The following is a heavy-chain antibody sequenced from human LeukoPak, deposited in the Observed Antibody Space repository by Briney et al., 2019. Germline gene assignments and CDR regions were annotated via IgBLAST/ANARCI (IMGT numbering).Heavy chain of an antibody. D-gene: IGHD2-2*01. Sequence: SETLSLTCAVYGGSFSGYYWSWIRQPPGKGLEWIGEINHSGSTNYNPSLKRRVTISVDTSKNQFSLKLSSVTAADTAVYYCARVYCSSTSCYAEGYWGQGTLVTVSS. CDR2: INHSGST. CDR3: ARVYCSSTSCYAEGY. V-gene: IGHV4-34*01. CDR1: GGSFSGYY. J-gene: IGHJ4*02.